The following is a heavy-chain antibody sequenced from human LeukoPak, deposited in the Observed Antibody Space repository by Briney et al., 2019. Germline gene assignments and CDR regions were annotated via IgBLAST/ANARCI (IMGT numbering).Heavy chain of an antibody. CDR2: MYPNSGNT. CDR1: GYTFTSYD. J-gene: IGHJ4*02. CDR3: ARGRSDSSGYYYFDY. V-gene: IGHV1-8*01. D-gene: IGHD3-22*01. Sequence: ASVKVSCKASGYTFTSYDINWVRQATGQGLEWMGWMYPNSGNTGYAQKFQGRVTMTRNTSISTAYMELSSLRSEDTAVYYCARGRSDSSGYYYFDYWGQGTLVTVSS.